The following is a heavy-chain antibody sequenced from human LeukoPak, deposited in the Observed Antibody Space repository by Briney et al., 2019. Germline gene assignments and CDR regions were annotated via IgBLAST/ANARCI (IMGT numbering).Heavy chain of an antibody. CDR3: AKQGEIRQDYYMDV. V-gene: IGHV1-69*06. CDR1: GGSISSYG. J-gene: IGHJ6*03. CDR2: IIPVFGTA. Sequence: SVTVSCKASGGSISSYGISWARQAPGQGLEWMGRIIPVFGTANYAQTFQDRVTITADTVSNTAYMELTSLTSEDTAVYFCAKQGEIRQDYYMDVWGNGTAVTVSS. D-gene: IGHD1/OR15-1a*01.